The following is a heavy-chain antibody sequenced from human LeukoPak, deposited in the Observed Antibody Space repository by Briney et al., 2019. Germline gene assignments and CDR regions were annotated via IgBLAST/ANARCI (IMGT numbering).Heavy chain of an antibody. CDR1: GGSISSYY. D-gene: IGHD3-10*02. CDR3: ASALDTMSLFQH. J-gene: IGHJ1*01. Sequence: SETLSLTCTVSGGSISSYYWSWIRQPPGKGLEWIGYIHYSGSTNYNPSLKSRVTISVDTSKNQFSLKLSSVTAADTAVYYCASALDTMSLFQHWGQGTLVTVSS. V-gene: IGHV4-59*01. CDR2: IHYSGST.